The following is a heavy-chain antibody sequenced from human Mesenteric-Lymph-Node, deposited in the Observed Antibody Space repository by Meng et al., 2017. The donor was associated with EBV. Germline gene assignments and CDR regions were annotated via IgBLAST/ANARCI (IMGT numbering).Heavy chain of an antibody. CDR1: GYTFTTYS. J-gene: IGHJ5*02. CDR2: TSTSVGRT. Sequence: QVQLAESGPEVKKPVASVKVSCKASGYTFTTYSLPWVRQAQGQGMERMGITSTSVGRTTYYQTSLGRLSMTTDESTSTVYIQLISPRSAAKAIYYYGRGTGTRNWFDPWGQGTLVTVSS. V-gene: IGHV1-46*01. CDR3: GRGTGTRNWFDP.